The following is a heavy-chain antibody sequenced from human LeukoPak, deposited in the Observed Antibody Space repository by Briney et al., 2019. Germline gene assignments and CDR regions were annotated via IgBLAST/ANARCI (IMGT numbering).Heavy chain of an antibody. J-gene: IGHJ5*02. V-gene: IGHV1-69*05. CDR3: AAVKRAYISSFDP. CDR2: IIPIFGTA. Sequence: ASVKVSCKASGGTFCSYAISWVRQAPGQGLEWMGRIIPIFGTANYAQKFQGRVTITTDESTSTAYMELSSLRSEDTAVYHCAAVKRAYISSFDPWGQGTLVTVSS. D-gene: IGHD6-6*01. CDR1: GGTFCSYA.